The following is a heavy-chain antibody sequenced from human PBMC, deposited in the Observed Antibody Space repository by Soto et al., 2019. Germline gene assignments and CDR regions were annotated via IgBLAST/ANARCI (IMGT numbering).Heavy chain of an antibody. CDR3: AAPDFGDYWYFDL. CDR1: GFTFSSSI. Sequence: QMQLVQSGPEVKKPGTSVKVSCKASGFTFSSSIVQWVRQARGQRLEWIGWIVVGSGHTNYEQKFQERGTITRDMSTSTAYMELSSLRSEDTAVYYCAAPDFGDYWYFDLWGRGTLVTVSS. J-gene: IGHJ2*01. D-gene: IGHD4-17*01. V-gene: IGHV1-58*01. CDR2: IVVGSGHT.